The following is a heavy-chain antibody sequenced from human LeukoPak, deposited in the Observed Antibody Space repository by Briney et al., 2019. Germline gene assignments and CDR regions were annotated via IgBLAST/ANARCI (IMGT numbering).Heavy chain of an antibody. D-gene: IGHD4-17*01. CDR2: ISSSGSTI. CDR3: ARDLNYGDYGSFDY. Sequence: GGSLRLSCAASGFTFSSYEMNWVRQAPGKGLEWVSYISSSGSTIYYADSVKGRFTISRGNAKNSLYLQMNSLRAEDTAVYYCARDLNYGDYGSFDYWGQGTLVTVSS. J-gene: IGHJ4*02. CDR1: GFTFSSYE. V-gene: IGHV3-48*03.